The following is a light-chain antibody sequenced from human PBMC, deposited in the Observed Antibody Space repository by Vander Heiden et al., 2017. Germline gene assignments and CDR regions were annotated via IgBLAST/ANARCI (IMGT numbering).Light chain of an antibody. J-gene: IGLJ1*01. Sequence: QSALTHPASGSGSPGQSSTISCTGTSSDVGTYNFVSWYQQHPGKAPKLMIYEGSQRPSGVSNRFSGSKSGNTASLTISGLHAEDEADYYCCSYAGSSTFYVFGTGTKVTVL. CDR2: EGS. V-gene: IGLV2-23*03. CDR1: SSDVGTYNF. CDR3: CSYAGSSTFYV.